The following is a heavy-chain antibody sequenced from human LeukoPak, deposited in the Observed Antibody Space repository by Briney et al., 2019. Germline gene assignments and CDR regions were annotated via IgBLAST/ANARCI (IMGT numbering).Heavy chain of an antibody. CDR3: ARDPVGATDYFDY. Sequence: SETLCLTCTVSGGSISSTTDYWGWIRQPPGQGLEWIGSIYSGGSTYYNPSLKSRVALSVDTSKNQFSLKLSSVTAADTAVYYCARDPVGATDYFDYWGQGTLVTVSS. D-gene: IGHD1-26*01. V-gene: IGHV4-39*07. CDR1: GGSISSTTDY. J-gene: IGHJ4*02. CDR2: IYSGGST.